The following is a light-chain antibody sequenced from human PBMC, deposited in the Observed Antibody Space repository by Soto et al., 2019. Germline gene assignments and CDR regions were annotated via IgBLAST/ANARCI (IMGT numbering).Light chain of an antibody. CDR2: LNSDGSH. V-gene: IGLV4-69*01. CDR1: SGHSNYA. J-gene: IGLJ2*01. Sequence: QPVLTQSPSASASLGASVKLTCTLSSGHSNYAIAWHHQQPEKGPRFLMKLNSDGSHSKGDGIPDRFSGSSSGAERYLTISTLQSEDEADYYCQTWVTGIHIFGGGTKVTVL. CDR3: QTWVTGIHI.